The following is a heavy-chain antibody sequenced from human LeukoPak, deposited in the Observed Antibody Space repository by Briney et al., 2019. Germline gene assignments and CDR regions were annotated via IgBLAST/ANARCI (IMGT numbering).Heavy chain of an antibody. CDR1: GGSFSGYY. V-gene: IGHV4-34*01. CDR2: INHSGST. CDR3: ARVWSSIQLVYNWFDP. D-gene: IGHD5-18*01. J-gene: IGHJ5*02. Sequence: SETLSLTCAAYGGSFSGYYWSWIRQPPGKGLEWSGEINHSGSTNYNPSLKSRVTISVDTSKNQFSLKLSSVTAADTAVYYCARVWSSIQLVYNWFDPWGQGTLVTVSS.